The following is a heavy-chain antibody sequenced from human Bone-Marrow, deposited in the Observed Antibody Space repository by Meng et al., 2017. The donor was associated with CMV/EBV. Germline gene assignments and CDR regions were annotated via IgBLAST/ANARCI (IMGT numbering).Heavy chain of an antibody. D-gene: IGHD2-21*02. V-gene: IGHV1-69*05. CDR3: TRVTVRMGGYAFDY. J-gene: IGHJ4*02. CDR1: GDTFSSYP. Sequence: SVKVSCKASGDTFSSYPFSWVRQAPGQGLEWMGGISPVSDTPKYAQKFQGRVTVTTDESTRSAYMELSSLTSEDTAIYYCTRVTVRMGGYAFDYWGQGTLVTVSS. CDR2: ISPVSDTP.